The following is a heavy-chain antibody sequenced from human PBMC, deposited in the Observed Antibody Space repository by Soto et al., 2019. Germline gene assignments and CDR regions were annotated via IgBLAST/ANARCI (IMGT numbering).Heavy chain of an antibody. V-gene: IGHV3-9*01. CDR3: AKGPYYDILTGYYPH. Sequence: GGSLRLSCAASGFTFDDYAMHWVRQAPGKGLEWVSGISWNSGSIGYADSVKGRFTISRDNAKNSLYLQMNSLRAEDTALYYCAKGPYYDILTGYYPHWGQGTLVTVSS. CDR1: GFTFDDYA. D-gene: IGHD3-9*01. CDR2: ISWNSGSI. J-gene: IGHJ4*02.